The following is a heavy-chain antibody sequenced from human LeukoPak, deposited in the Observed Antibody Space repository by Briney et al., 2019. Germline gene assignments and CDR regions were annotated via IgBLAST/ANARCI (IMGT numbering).Heavy chain of an antibody. CDR1: GFILSSYA. V-gene: IGHV3-23*01. J-gene: IGHJ4*02. CDR3: VKADSGNDLLFDY. D-gene: IGHD5-12*01. CDR2: ISGSGGST. Sequence: GGSLRLSCAASGFILSSYAMNWVRQAPGKGLEWVSGISGSGGSTYYADSVKGRFTISRDNSKNTLYLQMNSLRAEDTAVYYCVKADSGNDLLFDYWGQGTLVTVSS.